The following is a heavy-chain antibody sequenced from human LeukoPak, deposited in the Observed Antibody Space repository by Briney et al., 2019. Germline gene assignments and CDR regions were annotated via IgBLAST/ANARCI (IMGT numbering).Heavy chain of an antibody. Sequence: ASVKVSCKASGYTFTSYDINWVRQATGQGLEWMGWMNPNSGNTGYAQKFQGRVTITRNTSISTAYMELSSLRSEDTAVYYCARDFRITMVRTDNAFDIWGQGTMVTVSS. CDR1: GYTFTSYD. V-gene: IGHV1-8*03. J-gene: IGHJ3*02. D-gene: IGHD3-10*01. CDR3: ARDFRITMVRTDNAFDI. CDR2: MNPNSGNT.